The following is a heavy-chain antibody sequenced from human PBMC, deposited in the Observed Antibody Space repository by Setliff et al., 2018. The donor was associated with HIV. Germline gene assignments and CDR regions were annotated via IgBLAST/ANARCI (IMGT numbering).Heavy chain of an antibody. CDR2: ISFDGTNK. D-gene: IGHD6-13*01. CDR3: ARGRMGYSTSWYAGGNI. J-gene: IGHJ3*02. V-gene: IGHV3-30*04. Sequence: GGSLRLSCAVSEFTLSAYAMHWVRQAPGEGLEWVGVISFDGTNKYYAHSVKGRFTISRDISKNTLYLQMNSLRPDDTAVYYCARGRMGYSTSWYAGGNIWGQGTMVTVSS. CDR1: EFTLSAYA.